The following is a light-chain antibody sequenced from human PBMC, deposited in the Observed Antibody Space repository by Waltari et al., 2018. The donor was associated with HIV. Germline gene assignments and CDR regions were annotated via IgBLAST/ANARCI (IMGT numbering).Light chain of an antibody. CDR3: HSRDSSGYSYV. J-gene: IGLJ1*01. CDR1: SLRSYY. V-gene: IGLV3-19*01. Sequence: SSELTQDPDVSVALGQTLKITCQGDSLRSYYANWYQQKPGQAPVIVLHGKNSRPSGVPDRFSGSTSGSTASLTITGAQAEDEAVYHCHSRDSSGYSYVFGNGTQVTVL. CDR2: GKN.